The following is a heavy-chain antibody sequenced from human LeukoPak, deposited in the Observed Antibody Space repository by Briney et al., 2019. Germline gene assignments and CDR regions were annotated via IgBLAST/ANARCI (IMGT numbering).Heavy chain of an antibody. CDR3: ARRAYYDSSGYHPTSGYFNL. V-gene: IGHV4-4*08. J-gene: IGHJ2*01. D-gene: IGHD3-22*01. CDR2: IYSNGIT. Sequence: SETLSLTCSVSGGSMFSYYWNWIRQPPGKGLEWIGYIYSNGITKYSPSLRSRGTISFATSRNQFSLRLTSVTAADTAIYYCARRAYYDSSGYHPTSGYFNLWGRGTLVTVSS. CDR1: GGSMFSYY.